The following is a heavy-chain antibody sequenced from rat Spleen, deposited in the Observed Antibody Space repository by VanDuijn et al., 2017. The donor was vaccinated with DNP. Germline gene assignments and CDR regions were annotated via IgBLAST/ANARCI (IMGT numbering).Heavy chain of an antibody. Sequence: EVQLVESGGGLVQPGRSLKLSCAASGFPFSNYDMAWVRQAPTKGLEWVASISPSGGNTFYRDSVKGRFTFSRDNAKSTLYLQMDSLRSEDTATYYCTTHAHWFAYWGQGVMVTVSS. J-gene: IGHJ2*01. CDR3: TTHAHWFAY. CDR1: GFPFSNYD. V-gene: IGHV5-25*01. CDR2: ISPSGGNT.